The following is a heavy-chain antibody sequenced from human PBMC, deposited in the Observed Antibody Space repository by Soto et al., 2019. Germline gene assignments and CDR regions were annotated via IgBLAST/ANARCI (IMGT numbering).Heavy chain of an antibody. V-gene: IGHV4-59*01. D-gene: IGHD6-13*01. CDR3: ARTDSSSWSPAFDY. CDR1: GGSISSYY. CDR2: IYYSGST. J-gene: IGHJ4*02. Sequence: SETLSLTCTVSGGSISSYYWSWIRQPPGKGLEWIGYIYYSGSTNYNPSLKSRDTISVDTSKNQFSLKLSSVTAADTAVYYCARTDSSSWSPAFDYWGQGTLVTVSS.